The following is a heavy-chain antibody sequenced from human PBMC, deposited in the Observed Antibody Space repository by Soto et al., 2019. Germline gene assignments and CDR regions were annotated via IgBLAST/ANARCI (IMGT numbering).Heavy chain of an antibody. CDR3: ARGRSRIGSGSYYPL. J-gene: IGHJ4*02. D-gene: IGHD3-10*01. V-gene: IGHV4-34*01. CDR1: GGSFSGYY. CDR2: INHSGST. Sequence: PSETLSLTCAVYGGSFSGYYWSWIRQPPGKGLEWIGEINHSGSTNYNPSLKSRVTISVDTSKNQFSLKLSSVTAADTAVYYCARGRSRIGSGSYYPLWGQGTLVTVSS.